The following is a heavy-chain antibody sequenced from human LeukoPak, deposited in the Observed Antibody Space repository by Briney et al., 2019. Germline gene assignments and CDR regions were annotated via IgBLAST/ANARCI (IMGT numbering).Heavy chain of an antibody. CDR2: INPNSGGT. V-gene: IGHV1-2*02. CDR3: ATPYCSSTSCRIFYYYYYGMDV. Sequence: ASVKVSCKASGYTFTGYYMHWVRQAPGQGLEWMGWINPNSGGTNYAQKFQGRVTMTRDTSISTAYMELSRLRSDDTAVYYCATPYCSSTSCRIFYYYYYGMDVWGQGTTVTVSS. D-gene: IGHD2-2*01. CDR1: GYTFTGYY. J-gene: IGHJ6*02.